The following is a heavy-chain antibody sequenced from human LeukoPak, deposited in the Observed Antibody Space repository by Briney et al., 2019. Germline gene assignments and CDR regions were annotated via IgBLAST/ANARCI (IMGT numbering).Heavy chain of an antibody. CDR2: IYYSGST. CDR1: GGSISGYY. CDR3: ARPQDIRYYLDV. J-gene: IGHJ6*03. Sequence: SETLSLTCTVSGGSISGYYWSWIRQPPGKGLEGIGYIYYSGSTNYNPSLKSRVTISVDTSRKQFSLKLSSVTAADTAAYYCARPQDIRYYLDVWGKGTTVAVSS. V-gene: IGHV4-59*01.